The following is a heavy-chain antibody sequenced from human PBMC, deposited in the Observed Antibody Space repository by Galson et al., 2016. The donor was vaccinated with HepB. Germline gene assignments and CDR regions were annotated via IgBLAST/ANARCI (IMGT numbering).Heavy chain of an antibody. J-gene: IGHJ6*02. CDR1: RFTFSSYG. D-gene: IGHD3-10*01. CDR3: ARGRGSGRVPIDA. V-gene: IGHV3-48*03. Sequence: SLRLSCAGSRFTFSSYGFNWVRQAPGKGPEWVSYISGGGSVIYYADSLKGRFNISRDNAKNLRYLQINSLRDEDTAVYYCARGRGSGRVPIDAWGQGTTGTVSS. CDR2: ISGGGSVI.